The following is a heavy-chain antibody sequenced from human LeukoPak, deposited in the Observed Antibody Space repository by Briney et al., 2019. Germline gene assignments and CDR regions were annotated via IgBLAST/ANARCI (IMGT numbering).Heavy chain of an antibody. J-gene: IGHJ5*02. CDR2: INHSGST. V-gene: IGHV4-34*03. Sequence: PSETLSLTCAVYGGSFSGYYWSWIRQPPGQGLEWIGEINHSGSTNYNPSRKSRLTISVHTSKNHFSLKLNPVTAADTAVYYCIRIPIFGVAVNYFDPWGQGTLVTVSS. D-gene: IGHD3-3*01. CDR1: GGSFSGYY. CDR3: IRIPIFGVAVNYFDP.